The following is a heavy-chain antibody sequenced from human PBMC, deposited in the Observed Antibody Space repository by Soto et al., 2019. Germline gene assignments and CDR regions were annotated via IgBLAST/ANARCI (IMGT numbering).Heavy chain of an antibody. J-gene: IGHJ6*02. CDR1: GGTFSSYA. V-gene: IGHV1-69*12. Sequence: QVQLVQSGAEVKKPGSSVKVSCKASGGTFSSYAISWVRQAPGQGLEWVGGIIPIFGTANYAQKCQGRVTITADESTSKAYMELSSLRSEDTAVYYCARRVPAAGYYYGMDVWGQGTTVTVSS. D-gene: IGHD2-2*01. CDR3: ARRVPAAGYYYGMDV. CDR2: IIPIFGTA.